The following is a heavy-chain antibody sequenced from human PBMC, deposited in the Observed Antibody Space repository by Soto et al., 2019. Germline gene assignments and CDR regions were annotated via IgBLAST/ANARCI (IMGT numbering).Heavy chain of an antibody. CDR2: LSGSGGST. J-gene: IGHJ4*02. CDR1: GFTFSAYA. Sequence: EVPLLESGGGLVQPGGSLRLSCAASGFTFSAYAMTWVRQAPGKGLEWVAALSGSGGSTYYATSGKGRFTISRDNSKNTLYLQMNSLRADDPAVYDCAELALAGQWLPYNWGQGTLVTVSS. CDR3: AELALAGQWLPYN. V-gene: IGHV3-23*01. D-gene: IGHD6-19*01.